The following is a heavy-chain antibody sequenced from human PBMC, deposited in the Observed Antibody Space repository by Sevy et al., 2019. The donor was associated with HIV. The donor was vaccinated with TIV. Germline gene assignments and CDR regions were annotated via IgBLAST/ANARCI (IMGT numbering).Heavy chain of an antibody. CDR1: GFIFGNYA. J-gene: IGHJ4*02. Sequence: GGSLRLSCAASGFIFGNYAMNWVRQAPGKGLEWISSISGAADRTHYADSVKGRFSVSSDSYKNTLYLQMTSLRVEDAAVYDCVKASDPVDYYDSARPLGYWGQGTLVTVSS. D-gene: IGHD3-22*01. V-gene: IGHV3-23*01. CDR3: VKASDPVDYYDSARPLGY. CDR2: ISGAADRT.